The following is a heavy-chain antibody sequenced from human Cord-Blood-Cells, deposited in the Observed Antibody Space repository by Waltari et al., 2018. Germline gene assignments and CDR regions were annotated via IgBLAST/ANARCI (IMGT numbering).Heavy chain of an antibody. CDR1: GGSFSGYY. CDR3: ATLKYSSSWYWFDP. Sequence: QVQLQQWGAGLLKPSETLSLTCAVYGGSFSGYYWSWIRQPPGKGLEWIGEINHSGRTNYNPSLKSRVTISVDTSKNQFSLKLSSVTAADTAVYYCATLKYSSSWYWFDPWGQGTLVTVSS. J-gene: IGHJ5*02. CDR2: INHSGRT. D-gene: IGHD6-13*01. V-gene: IGHV4-34*01.